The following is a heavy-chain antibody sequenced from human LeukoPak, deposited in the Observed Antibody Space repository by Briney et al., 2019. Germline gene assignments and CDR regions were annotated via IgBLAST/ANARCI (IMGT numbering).Heavy chain of an antibody. CDR1: GGTFSSYA. CDR2: IIPIFGTA. Sequence: ASVKVSCKASGGTFSSYAISWVRQAPGQGLEWMGGIIPIFGTANYAQKFQDRVTITTDESTSTAYMELSSLRPEDTAVYYCARARDGYNHNYFDYWGQGTLVTVSS. CDR3: ARARDGYNHNYFDY. V-gene: IGHV1-69*05. D-gene: IGHD5-24*01. J-gene: IGHJ4*02.